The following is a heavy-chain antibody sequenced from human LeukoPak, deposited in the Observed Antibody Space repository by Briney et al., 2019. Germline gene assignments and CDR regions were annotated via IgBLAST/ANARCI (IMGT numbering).Heavy chain of an antibody. CDR1: GFAFSVYY. V-gene: IGHV3-11*01. CDR2: MSSSGSTI. J-gene: IGHJ4*02. Sequence: GGSLRLSCAVSGFAFSVYYMSWIRQAPGKGLEWVSYMSSSGSTIYFADSVKGRFSISRDNAKNSLYLQMNSLRAEDTAVYYCARGTGELDSWGQGILVTVSS. CDR3: ARGTGELDS. D-gene: IGHD3-10*01.